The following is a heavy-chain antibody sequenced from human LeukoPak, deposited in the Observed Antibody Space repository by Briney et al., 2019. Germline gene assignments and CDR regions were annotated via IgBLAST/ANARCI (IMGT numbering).Heavy chain of an antibody. Sequence: GGSLRLSCAASGFTFSDYYMSWIRQAPGKGLEWVSVIYGGGSTYYADSVKGRFTISRDNSKNTLYLQMNSPRAEDTAVYYCAKSYCGDDCYSYFDLWGRGTLVTVSS. D-gene: IGHD2-21*01. J-gene: IGHJ2*01. CDR1: GFTFSDYY. V-gene: IGHV3-53*01. CDR3: AKSYCGDDCYSYFDL. CDR2: IYGGGST.